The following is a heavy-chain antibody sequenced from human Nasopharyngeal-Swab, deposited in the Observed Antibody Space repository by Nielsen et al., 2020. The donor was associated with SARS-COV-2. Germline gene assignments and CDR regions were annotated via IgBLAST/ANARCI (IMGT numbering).Heavy chain of an antibody. CDR3: ARDAPAHYGAFY. Sequence: GESLKISCAASGFTFSSYAMHWVRQAPGKGLEWVAVIAHDASNEYYGDSVKGRFSISRDSSKNTLYLQMDSLRGEDTAVYYCARDAPAHYGAFYWGRGTLVTVSS. J-gene: IGHJ4*02. CDR2: IAHDASNE. CDR1: GFTFSSYA. V-gene: IGHV3-30*04. D-gene: IGHD4-17*01.